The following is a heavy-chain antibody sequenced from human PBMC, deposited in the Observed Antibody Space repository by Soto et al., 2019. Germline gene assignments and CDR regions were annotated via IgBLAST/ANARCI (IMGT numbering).Heavy chain of an antibody. V-gene: IGHV1-2*02. J-gene: IGHJ4*02. CDR2: INTLSGDT. Sequence: QVQLVQSCAEVKKPGASVKVSCKASGYTFSGYYMHWVRQAPGQGLEWMGWINTLSGDTSFPQKFQGRLAMTRDTSIDTAFMEVSRLTSDDTAIYYCARSLLNVILPLAYWGQGTLVSVSS. D-gene: IGHD3-3*02. CDR3: ARSLLNVILPLAY. CDR1: GYTFSGYY.